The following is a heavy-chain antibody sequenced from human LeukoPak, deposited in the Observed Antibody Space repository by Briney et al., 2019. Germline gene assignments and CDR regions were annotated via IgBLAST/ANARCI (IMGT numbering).Heavy chain of an antibody. Sequence: PSETLSLTCTVSGGSISGSTYYWGWVRQPPGMGPEWIGSIWHSGTTYYNPSLKSRVTISVDTSENQFSLKLTSVTAADTAVYYCARHTRVRDGYNLYCFDPWGQGTLVTVSS. D-gene: IGHD5-24*01. CDR1: GGSISGSTYY. J-gene: IGHJ5*02. CDR3: ARHTRVRDGYNLYCFDP. CDR2: IWHSGTT. V-gene: IGHV4-39*01.